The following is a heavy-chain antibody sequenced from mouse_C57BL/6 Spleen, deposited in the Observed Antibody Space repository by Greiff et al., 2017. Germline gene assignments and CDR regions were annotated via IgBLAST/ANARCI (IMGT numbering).Heavy chain of an antibody. CDR2: ISYDGSN. Sequence: EVKLVESGPGLVKPSQSLSLTCSVTGYSITSGYYWNWIRQFPGNKLEWMCYISYDGSNNYNPSLKNRISISRDTSKNQFFLKLNSVTTEDTATYYCASYYSSRYYFDYWGQGTTLTVSS. D-gene: IGHD1-1*01. CDR1: GYSITSGYY. V-gene: IGHV3-6*01. J-gene: IGHJ2*01. CDR3: ASYYSSRYYFDY.